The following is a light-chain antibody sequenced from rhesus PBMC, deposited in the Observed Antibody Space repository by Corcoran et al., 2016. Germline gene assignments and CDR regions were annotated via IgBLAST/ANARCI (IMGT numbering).Light chain of an antibody. V-gene: IGKV3-53*01. Sequence: QVILTQSPATLSLSPGERATLSCRASQSVSSYLAWYQQKPGQAPRLLIYGASSRATGLPDRFSGSGSGTEFTLTISRLEPEDFAVYYCQKYSNSPLTFGGGTKVEIK. CDR3: QKYSNSPLT. J-gene: IGKJ4*01. CDR1: QSVSSY. CDR2: GAS.